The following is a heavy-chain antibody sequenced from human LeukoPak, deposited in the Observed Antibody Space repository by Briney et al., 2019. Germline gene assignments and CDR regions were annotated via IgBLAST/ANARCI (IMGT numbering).Heavy chain of an antibody. CDR1: GGSISSHY. CDR2: IYYSGST. CDR3: ASLSGYSYGWNWFDP. V-gene: IGHV4-59*08. Sequence: PSETLSLTCTVSGGSISSHYCSWIRQPPGKGLEWSGYIYYSGSTNYNPSLKSRVTISVDTSKNQFSLKLSSVTAADTAVYYCASLSGYSYGWNWFDPWGQGTLVTVSS. D-gene: IGHD5-18*01. J-gene: IGHJ5*02.